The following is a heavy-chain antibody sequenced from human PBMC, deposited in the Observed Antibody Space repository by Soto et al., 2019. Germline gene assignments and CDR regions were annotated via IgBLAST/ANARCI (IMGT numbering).Heavy chain of an antibody. CDR1: GFTFNTYS. Sequence: GGSLRLSCAASGFTFNTYSMNWVRQAPGKGLEWLSYISSSYGTSYADSVKGRFTISSDNAKNSLYLQMNSLRAEDTAVYYCARDRLFAFDIWGQGTMVTVSS. CDR3: ARDRLFAFDI. D-gene: IGHD3-16*01. J-gene: IGHJ3*02. CDR2: ISSSYGT. V-gene: IGHV3-48*01.